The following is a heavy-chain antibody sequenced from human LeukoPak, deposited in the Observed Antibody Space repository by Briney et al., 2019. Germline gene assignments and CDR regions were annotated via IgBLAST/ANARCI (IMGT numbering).Heavy chain of an antibody. CDR3: ARASGIVATRPGDDY. CDR1: GYTFTSYG. Sequence: ASVKVSCKASGYTFTSYGISRVRQAPGQGLEWMGWISAYNGNTNYAQKLQGRVTMTTDTSTSTAYMELRSLRSDDTAVYYCARASGIVATRPGDDYWGQGTLVTVSS. J-gene: IGHJ4*02. CDR2: ISAYNGNT. V-gene: IGHV1-18*01. D-gene: IGHD5-12*01.